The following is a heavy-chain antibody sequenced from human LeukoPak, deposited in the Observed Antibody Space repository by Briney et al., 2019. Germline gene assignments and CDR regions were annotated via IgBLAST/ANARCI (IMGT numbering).Heavy chain of an antibody. V-gene: IGHV3-48*03. CDR1: GFIFSSYE. D-gene: IGHD3-10*01. Sequence: QPGGSLRLSCAASGFIFSSYEMNWVRQAPGKGLEWVSYISGSGSTRYYADSVKGRFTISRDNAKNSLFLRMNSLRAEDTAVYYCARGDGAGHYWGQGTLVTVSS. J-gene: IGHJ4*02. CDR3: ARGDGAGHY. CDR2: ISGSGSTR.